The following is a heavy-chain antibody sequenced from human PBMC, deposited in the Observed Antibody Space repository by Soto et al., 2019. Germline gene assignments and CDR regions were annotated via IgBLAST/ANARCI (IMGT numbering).Heavy chain of an antibody. D-gene: IGHD3-16*01. Sequence: PSETLSLTCSVSGGSISNNNYHWGWIRQPPGKVLEWMGSIYYRGNTYYNPSLRSRITISVDTSRNQFSLALSSVTAADTAVYFCARLRGGCPADFWGQGTLVTVSS. CDR1: GGSISNNNYH. CDR3: ARLRGGCPADF. V-gene: IGHV4-39*01. CDR2: IYYRGNT. J-gene: IGHJ4*02.